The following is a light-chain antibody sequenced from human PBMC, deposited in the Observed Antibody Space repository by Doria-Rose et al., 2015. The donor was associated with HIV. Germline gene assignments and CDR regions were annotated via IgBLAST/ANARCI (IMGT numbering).Light chain of an antibody. Sequence: DIPMTHSPSSLSASIGDRVTITCRASQTVSTYLNWFQQEPGKAPKLLIYAASRLQSGVPSRFSGSGSGTDFTLTISGLQPGDFATYYCQQTYSSPPWTFGQGTKVEMK. CDR3: QQTYSSPPWT. V-gene: IGKV1-39*01. J-gene: IGKJ1*01. CDR2: AAS. CDR1: QTVSTY.